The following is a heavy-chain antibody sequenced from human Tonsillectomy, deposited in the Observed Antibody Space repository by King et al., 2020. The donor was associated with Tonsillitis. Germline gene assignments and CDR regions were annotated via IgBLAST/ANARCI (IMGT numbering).Heavy chain of an antibody. CDR1: GFTFSSFG. CDR3: ARDLVTTVTPGGY. CDR2: IWYDGSNK. V-gene: IGHV3-33*01. D-gene: IGHD4-17*01. Sequence: VQLVESGGGVVQPGRSLRLSCAASGFTFSSFGMHWVRQAPGKGLEWVAVIWYDGSNKYYADSVKGRFTISRDNSKNTLYLHMNSLRAEDTAVYYCARDLVTTVTPGGYWGQGTLVTVSS. J-gene: IGHJ4*02.